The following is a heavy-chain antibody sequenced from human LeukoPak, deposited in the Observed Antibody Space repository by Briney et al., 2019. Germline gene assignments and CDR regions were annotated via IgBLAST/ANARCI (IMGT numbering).Heavy chain of an antibody. V-gene: IGHV4-61*01. CDR3: TQGGGWLIDY. D-gene: IGHD5-24*01. CDR1: GDSGVSHDHSY. J-gene: IGHJ4*02. CDR2: IFSTGRT. Sequence: KSSETLSPTCAVSGDSGVSHDHSYWGWIRQPPGTQLEWIGYIFSTGRTNYNPSLKSRAAISLDTSKNQFSLKLTSVTTTDTAVYYCTQGGGWLIDYWGQGILVTVSS.